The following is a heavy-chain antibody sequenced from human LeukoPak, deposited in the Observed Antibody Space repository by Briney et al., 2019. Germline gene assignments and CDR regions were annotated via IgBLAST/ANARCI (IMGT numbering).Heavy chain of an antibody. D-gene: IGHD6-19*01. CDR2: ISYDGSNK. J-gene: IGHJ4*02. Sequence: RGALRLSCAASGFTFSSYGMHWVRQAPGKGLEWVAVISYDGSNKYYADSVKGRFTISRDNSKNTLYLQMNSLRAEDTAVYYCATGGPIAVYYFDYWGQGTLVTVSS. V-gene: IGHV3-30*03. CDR1: GFTFSSYG. CDR3: ATGGPIAVYYFDY.